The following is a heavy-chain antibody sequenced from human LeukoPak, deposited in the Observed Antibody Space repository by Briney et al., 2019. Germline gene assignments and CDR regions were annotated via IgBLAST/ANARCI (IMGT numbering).Heavy chain of an antibody. J-gene: IGHJ6*03. CDR3: AKDLLRNTAMVTGYYYYYYMDV. Sequence: GGSLRLLCAAWVYIFSIYAMSWVRQAPGKGLELVSVISGSGGSTYYADSVKGRFTISRDNSKNTLYLQMNSLRAEDTAVYYCAKDLLRNTAMVTGYYYYYYMDVWGKGTTVTVSS. CDR1: VYIFSIYA. CDR2: ISGSGGST. D-gene: IGHD5-18*01. V-gene: IGHV3-23*01.